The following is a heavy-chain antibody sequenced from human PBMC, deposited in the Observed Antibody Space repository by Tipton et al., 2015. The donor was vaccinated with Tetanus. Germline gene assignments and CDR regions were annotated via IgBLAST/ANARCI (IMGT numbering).Heavy chain of an antibody. CDR1: GGSISSSSYY. D-gene: IGHD1-26*01. Sequence: TLSLTCTVSGGSISSSSYYWGWIRQPPGKGLEWIGSIYYSGSTYYNPSLKSRVTISVDTSKNQFSLKLSSVTAADTAVYYCARRRVSGSYRYWGQGTLVTVSS. CDR2: IYYSGST. V-gene: IGHV4-39*01. CDR3: ARRRVSGSYRY. J-gene: IGHJ4*02.